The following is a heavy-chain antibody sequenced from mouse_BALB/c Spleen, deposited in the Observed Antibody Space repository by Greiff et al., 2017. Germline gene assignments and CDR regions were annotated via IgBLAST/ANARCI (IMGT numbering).Heavy chain of an antibody. Sequence: DVKLVESGPGLVKPSQSLSLTCTVTGYSITSDYAWNWIRQFPGNKLEWMGYISYSGSTSYNPSLKSRISITRDTSKNQFFLQLNSVTTEDTATYYCAYGSRSYWYFDVWGAGTTVTVSS. CDR3: AYGSRSYWYFDV. D-gene: IGHD1-1*01. J-gene: IGHJ1*01. V-gene: IGHV3-2*02. CDR2: ISYSGST. CDR1: GYSITSDYA.